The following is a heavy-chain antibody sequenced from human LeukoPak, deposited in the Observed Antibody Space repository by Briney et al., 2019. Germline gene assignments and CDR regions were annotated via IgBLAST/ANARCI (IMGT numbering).Heavy chain of an antibody. D-gene: IGHD3-22*01. Sequence: SETLSLACTVSGYSISSGYYWGWIRPPPGKGLEWIGSIYHSGSTYYNPSLKSRVTISVDTSKNQFSLKLSSVTAADTAVYYCARDPTNYYDSSGYYYVGDYWGQGTLVTVSS. CDR3: ARDPTNYYDSSGYYYVGDY. CDR2: IYHSGST. CDR1: GYSISSGYY. J-gene: IGHJ4*02. V-gene: IGHV4-38-2*02.